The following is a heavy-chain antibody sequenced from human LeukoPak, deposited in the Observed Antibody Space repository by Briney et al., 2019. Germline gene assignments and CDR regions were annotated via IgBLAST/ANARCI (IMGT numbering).Heavy chain of an antibody. CDR2: ISGTGGST. Sequence: GGSLRLSCAASGFTFATYTMNWVRQSPERGLEWVSAISGTGGSTSYADSLKGRFTISRDNSKNTLYLQMSSLTAEDTAVYYCAKECGRDYDDRAFDIWGQGTMVTVSS. J-gene: IGHJ3*02. D-gene: IGHD3-22*01. CDR1: GFTFATYT. CDR3: AKECGRDYDDRAFDI. V-gene: IGHV3-23*01.